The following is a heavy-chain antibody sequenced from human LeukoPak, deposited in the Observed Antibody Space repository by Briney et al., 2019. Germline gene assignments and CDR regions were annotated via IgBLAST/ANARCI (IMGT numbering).Heavy chain of an antibody. CDR1: GGSISSYY. V-gene: IGHV4-59*08. J-gene: IGHJ5*02. D-gene: IGHD3/OR15-3a*01. Sequence: SETLSLTCTVSGGSISSYYWSWIRQPPGKGLEWIGYIYYSGSTNYNPSLKSRVTISVDTSKNQFSLKLSSVTAADTAVYYCARVPGLNWFDPWGQGTLVTVSS. CDR2: IYYSGST. CDR3: ARVPGLNWFDP.